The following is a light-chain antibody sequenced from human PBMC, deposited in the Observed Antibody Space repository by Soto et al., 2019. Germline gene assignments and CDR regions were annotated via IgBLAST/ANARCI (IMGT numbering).Light chain of an antibody. CDR1: QSLLHSNGYNY. J-gene: IGKJ1*01. Sequence: MTQSPLSLPGTPGEPASISCRSSQSLLHSNGYNYLAWYQQKPGTAPKLLIYHASTLESGVPSRFSGSGSGTEFTLTISSLQPDDFATYYCQQYNSYSFGQGTKVDIK. V-gene: IGKV1-5*01. CDR3: QQYNSYS. CDR2: HAS.